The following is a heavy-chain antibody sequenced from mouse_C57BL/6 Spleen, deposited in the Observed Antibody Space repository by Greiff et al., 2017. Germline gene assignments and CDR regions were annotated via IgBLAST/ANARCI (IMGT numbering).Heavy chain of an antibody. CDR3: ARRGDYDGVWFAY. CDR2: IYPGSGST. J-gene: IGHJ3*01. Sequence: QVHVKQPGAELVKPGASVKMSCKASGYTFTSYWITWVKQRPGQGLEWIGDIYPGSGSTNYNEKFKSKATLTVDTSSSTAYMQLSSLTSEDSAVYYCARRGDYDGVWFAYWGQGTLVTVSA. V-gene: IGHV1-55*01. CDR1: GYTFTSYW. D-gene: IGHD2-4*01.